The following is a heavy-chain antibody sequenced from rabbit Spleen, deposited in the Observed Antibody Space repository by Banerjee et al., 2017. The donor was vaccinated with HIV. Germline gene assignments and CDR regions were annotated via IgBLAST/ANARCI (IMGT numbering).Heavy chain of an antibody. CDR1: GFSFSSDYY. Sequence: QEQLEESGGDLVKPGASLTLTCTASGFSFSSDYYMCWVRQAPGKGLEWIACIRIGSSDSTYYASWAKGRFTISKTSSTTVDLKVTTLTVADTATYFCARSVDNGGGYDGYDLWGQGTLVTVS. V-gene: IGHV1S45*01. J-gene: IGHJ3*01. D-gene: IGHD2-1*01. CDR3: ARSVDNGGGYDGYDL. CDR2: IRIGSSDST.